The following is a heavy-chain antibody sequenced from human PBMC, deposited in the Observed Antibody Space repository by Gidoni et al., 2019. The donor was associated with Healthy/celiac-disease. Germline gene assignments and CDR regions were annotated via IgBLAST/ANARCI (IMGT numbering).Heavy chain of an antibody. V-gene: IGHV2-5*02. CDR1: GFSLSTSGVG. CDR3: ARTGVIIIFDY. CDR2: IYWDDDK. D-gene: IGHD3-10*01. J-gene: IGHJ4*02. Sequence: QITLKESGPTMVKPTQTLTLTCTFSGFSLSTSGVGVGWIRQPPGKALEWLALIYWDDDKRYSPSLKSRLTITKDTSKNQVVLTMTNMDPVDTATYYCARTGVIIIFDYWGQGTLVTVSS.